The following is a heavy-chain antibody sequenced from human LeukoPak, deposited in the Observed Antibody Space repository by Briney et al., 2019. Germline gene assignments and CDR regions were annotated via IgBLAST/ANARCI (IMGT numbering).Heavy chain of an antibody. CDR3: AGGGRYNYDSSGYYYRPRDAFDI. J-gene: IGHJ3*02. D-gene: IGHD3-22*01. Sequence: SETLSLTCTVSGGSLSSGSYYWSWIRQPAGKGLEWIGRIYTSGSTNYNPSLKSRVTISVDTSKNQFSLKLSSVTAADTAVYYCAGGGRYNYDSSGYYYRPRDAFDIWGQGTMVTVSS. CDR1: GGSLSSGSYY. V-gene: IGHV4-61*02. CDR2: IYTSGST.